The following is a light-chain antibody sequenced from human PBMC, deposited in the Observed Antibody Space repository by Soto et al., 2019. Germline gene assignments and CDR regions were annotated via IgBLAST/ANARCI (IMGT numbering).Light chain of an antibody. CDR2: YAS. Sequence: DIQMTQSPSSVSASVGDRVTITCRASQDIGTFLAWYQQRPGRAPNLLIYYASTLQSGVPSRFRGSGSETEFTLTINSLHPEDFATYYCHQAKSFPWTLGQGTKVEI. V-gene: IGKV1D-12*01. CDR1: QDIGTF. J-gene: IGKJ1*01. CDR3: HQAKSFPWT.